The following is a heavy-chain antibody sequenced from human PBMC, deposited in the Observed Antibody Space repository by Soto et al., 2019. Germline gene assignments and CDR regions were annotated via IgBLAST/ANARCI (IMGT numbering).Heavy chain of an antibody. Sequence: SETLSLTCNVSGGAIDSGGYYWCWIRQHPGKGLEWIGYIYYSGSTYYNPSLKSRVSISIDTSRNQFSLELISVTAADTAVYYCARVGTSYARRGLDVWGQGTTVTVSS. V-gene: IGHV4-31*03. CDR1: GGAIDSGGYY. CDR2: IYYSGST. D-gene: IGHD7-27*01. CDR3: ARVGTSYARRGLDV. J-gene: IGHJ6*02.